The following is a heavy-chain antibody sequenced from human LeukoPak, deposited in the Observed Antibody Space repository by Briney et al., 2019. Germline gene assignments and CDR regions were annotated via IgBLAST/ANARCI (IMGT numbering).Heavy chain of an antibody. Sequence: PGRSLRLSCAASGFTFSSYAMHWVRQAPGKGLEWVTVISYDGSNKYYADSVKGRFTISRDNSKNTLSLHMNGLRAEDTAVYYCARDETRYYGSGSSPPAYYYYYGMDVWGQGTTVTVSS. V-gene: IGHV3-30-3*01. J-gene: IGHJ6*02. CDR3: ARDETRYYGSGSSPPAYYYYYGMDV. CDR2: ISYDGSNK. CDR1: GFTFSSYA. D-gene: IGHD3-10*01.